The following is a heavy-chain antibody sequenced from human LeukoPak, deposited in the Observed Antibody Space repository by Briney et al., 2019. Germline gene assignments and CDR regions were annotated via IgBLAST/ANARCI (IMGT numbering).Heavy chain of an antibody. V-gene: IGHV3-64D*09. D-gene: IGHD5-12*01. Sequence: GSLRLSFSASGFPFNRYDMHWVRQAPGKGLEYVSAISSNGGSTYYADSVKGRFTISRDNSKNTLYLQMSSLRAEDTAVYYCVKDRSGYDYFDFWGQGTLVTVSS. CDR2: ISSNGGST. J-gene: IGHJ4*02. CDR1: GFPFNRYD. CDR3: VKDRSGYDYFDF.